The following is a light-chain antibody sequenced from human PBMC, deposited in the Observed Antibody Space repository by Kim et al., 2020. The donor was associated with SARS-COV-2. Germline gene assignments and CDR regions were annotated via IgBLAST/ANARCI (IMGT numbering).Light chain of an antibody. J-gene: IGKJ1*01. CDR2: DAS. CDR1: QSISIW. V-gene: IGKV1-5*01. CDR3: QEYKSNSWA. Sequence: DIQMTQSPSTLSASVGDRVTITCRASQSISIWLAWYQQKPGKAPNLLIYDASNLESGVPSRFSGRGSGTEFTLTISSLQPDDFATYYYQEYKSNSWAFGQGTKVDIK.